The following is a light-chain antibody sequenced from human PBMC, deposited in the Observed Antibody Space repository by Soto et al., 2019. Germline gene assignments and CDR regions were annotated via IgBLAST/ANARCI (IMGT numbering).Light chain of an antibody. Sequence: SVLTQPASVSGSPGQSITISCTGTSSDVGHYNYVSWYQQHPGNAPKLMIYDVRLRPSGVSDRFSGSKSGNTASLTISGLQAEDEADYYCCSYTTTTSRVFGTGTKVTVL. J-gene: IGLJ1*01. CDR3: CSYTTTTSRV. CDR2: DVR. CDR1: SSDVGHYNY. V-gene: IGLV2-14*03.